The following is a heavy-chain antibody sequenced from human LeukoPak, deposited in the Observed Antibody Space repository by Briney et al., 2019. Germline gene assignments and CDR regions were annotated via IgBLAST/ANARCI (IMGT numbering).Heavy chain of an antibody. Sequence: ASVKVSCKASGGTFSSYAISWVRQAPGQGLEWMGGIIPIFGTANYAQKFQGRVTITADESTSTAYMELSSLRSEDTAVYYCAVMASNWYGGFDLWGQGTLVTVSS. D-gene: IGHD3-16*01. CDR1: GGTFSSYA. J-gene: IGHJ5*02. CDR2: IIPIFGTA. V-gene: IGHV1-69*13. CDR3: AVMASNWYGGFDL.